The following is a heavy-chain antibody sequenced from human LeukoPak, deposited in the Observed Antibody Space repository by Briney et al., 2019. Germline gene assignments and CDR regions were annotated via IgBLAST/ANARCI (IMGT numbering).Heavy chain of an antibody. D-gene: IGHD3-22*01. CDR2: IIPIFGTA. Sequence: GGSVKVSCKASGGTFSSYAISWVRQAPGQGLEWMGGIIPIFGTANYARKFQGGVTITADKSTSTAYMELSSLRSEDTAVYYCARLYYYDSSGRDAFDIWGQGTMVTVSS. CDR1: GGTFSSYA. J-gene: IGHJ3*02. CDR3: ARLYYYDSSGRDAFDI. V-gene: IGHV1-69*06.